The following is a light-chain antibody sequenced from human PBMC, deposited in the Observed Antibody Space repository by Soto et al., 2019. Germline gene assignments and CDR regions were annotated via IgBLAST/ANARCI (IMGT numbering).Light chain of an antibody. CDR1: SSDIGSYNL. Sequence: QSALTQPASVSGCPGQSITISCTGSSSDIGSYNLVSWYQQYPGKAPKLMIYENSNRPSGVSNRFSGSKSGNTASLTISGLQAEDEADYYCCSYAGSDTWVVFGGGTKLTVL. CDR3: CSYAGSDTWVV. CDR2: ENS. J-gene: IGLJ2*01. V-gene: IGLV2-23*01.